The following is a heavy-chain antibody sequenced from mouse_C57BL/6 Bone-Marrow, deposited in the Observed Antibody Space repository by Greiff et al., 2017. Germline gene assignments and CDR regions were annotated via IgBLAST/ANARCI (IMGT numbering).Heavy chain of an antibody. CDR1: GFNIKDYY. J-gene: IGHJ3*01. D-gene: IGHD2-1*01. V-gene: IGHV14-1*01. CDR3: TTIYYGTWFAY. CDR2: IDPEDGDT. Sequence: VQLQQSGAELVRPGASVKLSCTASGFNIKDYYMHWVKQRPEQGLEWIGRIDPEDGDTEYAPKFQSKATLTADTSSNTAYLQLSSLTSEDTAVYYSTTIYYGTWFAYWGQGTLVTVSA.